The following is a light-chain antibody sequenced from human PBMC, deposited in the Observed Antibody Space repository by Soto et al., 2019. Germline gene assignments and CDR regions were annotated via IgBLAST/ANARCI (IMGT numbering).Light chain of an antibody. CDR1: QDVGRY. CDR3: QHYKNYPWT. V-gene: IGKV1-8*01. Sequence: AIRMTQSPSSLSASAGVRVAIACRTSQDVGRYLAWYQQKPGQAPKLLIYGASTLQSGVPSRFRGGGSGTDFTLTISCLQSEDFATYYCQHYKNYPWTFGQGTKVEIK. CDR2: GAS. J-gene: IGKJ1*01.